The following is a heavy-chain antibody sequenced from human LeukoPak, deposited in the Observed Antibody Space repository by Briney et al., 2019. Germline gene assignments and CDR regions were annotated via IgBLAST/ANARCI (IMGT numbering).Heavy chain of an antibody. D-gene: IGHD6-19*01. CDR3: AKERRYSSGWYDLFDY. CDR2: ISGSGGST. Sequence: GGSLRLSCAASGFTFSSYTMNWVRQAPGKGLEWVSAISGSGGSTYYADSVKGRFTISRDNSKNTLYLQMNSLRAEDTAVYYCAKERRYSSGWYDLFDYWGQGTLVTVSS. V-gene: IGHV3-23*01. CDR1: GFTFSSYT. J-gene: IGHJ4*02.